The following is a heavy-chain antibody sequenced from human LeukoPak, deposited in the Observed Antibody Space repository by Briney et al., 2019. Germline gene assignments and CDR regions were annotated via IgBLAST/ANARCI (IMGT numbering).Heavy chain of an antibody. CDR3: AKLLFAAGPDWDYYYYGMDV. CDR1: GFTFSSYG. Sequence: PGGSLRLSCAASGFTFSSYGMHWVRQAPGKGLEWVAVIWYDGSNKYYADSVKGRFTISRDNSKNTLYLQMNSLRAEDTAVYYCAKLLFAAGPDWDYYYYGMDVWGQGTTVTVSS. CDR2: IWYDGSNK. D-gene: IGHD6-13*01. J-gene: IGHJ6*02. V-gene: IGHV3-30*02.